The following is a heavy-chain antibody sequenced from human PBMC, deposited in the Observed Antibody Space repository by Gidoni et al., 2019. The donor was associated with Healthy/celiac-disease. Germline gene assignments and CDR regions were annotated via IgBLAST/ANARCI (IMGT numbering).Heavy chain of an antibody. V-gene: IGHV3-53*01. CDR2: IYSGGST. J-gene: IGHJ6*02. Sequence: EVQLVESGGGLIQPGGSLRLSCAASGFTVSSNYMSWVRQAPGKGLEWVSVIYSGGSTYYADSVKGRFTISRDNSKNTLYLQMNSLRAEDTAVYYCARDTYVAAAGMYYYYGMDVWGQGTTVTVSS. CDR1: GFTVSSNY. CDR3: ARDTYVAAAGMYYYYGMDV. D-gene: IGHD6-13*01.